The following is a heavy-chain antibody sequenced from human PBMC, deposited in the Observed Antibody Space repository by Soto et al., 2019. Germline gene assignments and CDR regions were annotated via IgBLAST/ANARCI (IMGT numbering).Heavy chain of an antibody. CDR1: GDSINSNNYY. J-gene: IGHJ4*02. CDR2: IFYTGST. CDR3: ARAAGLRWGFDF. D-gene: IGHD4-17*01. Sequence: QLQLQESGPGLVKPSETLSLTCSVSGDSINSNNYYWGWIRQPPGKGLEWIGNIFYTGSTFYNPSLKSRVTITIDTAGSRVGGELRSVTAADRAVYYCARAAGLRWGFDFWGPGTLVPVSS. V-gene: IGHV4-39*01.